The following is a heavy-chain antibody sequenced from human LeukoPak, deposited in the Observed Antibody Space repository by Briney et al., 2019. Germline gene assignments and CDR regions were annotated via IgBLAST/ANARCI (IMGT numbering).Heavy chain of an antibody. D-gene: IGHD3-10*01. J-gene: IGHJ4*02. Sequence: GGSLRLSCAASGFTFSTYSMNWVRQAPGKGLEWVSSISSSSSYIYYADSMKGRFTISRDNAKNSLYLQMNSLRAEDTAVYYCARDHATYGSGRFYYFDYWGQGTLVTVSS. V-gene: IGHV3-21*01. CDR3: ARDHATYGSGRFYYFDY. CDR1: GFTFSTYS. CDR2: ISSSSSYI.